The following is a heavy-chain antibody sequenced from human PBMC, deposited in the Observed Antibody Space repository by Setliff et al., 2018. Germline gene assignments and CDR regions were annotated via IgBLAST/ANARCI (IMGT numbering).Heavy chain of an antibody. J-gene: IGHJ4*02. Sequence: SETLSLTCTVSGGSISSGDYYWSWIRQPPGKGLEWIGYIYYSGSTYYNPSLKSRVTMSVDTSKNQFSLKLSSVTAADTAVYYCARESGWRDFDYWGQGTLVTVSS. D-gene: IGHD6-19*01. CDR1: GGSISSGDYY. CDR3: ARESGWRDFDY. CDR2: IYYSGST. V-gene: IGHV4-61*08.